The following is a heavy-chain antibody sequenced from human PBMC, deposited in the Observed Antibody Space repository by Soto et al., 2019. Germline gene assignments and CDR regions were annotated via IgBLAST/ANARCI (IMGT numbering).Heavy chain of an antibody. CDR3: ARGGRFLEWLSLRGGGYYYMDV. Sequence: GGSLRLSCAASGFTFSSYWMHWVRQAPGKGLVWVSRINSDGSSTSYADSVKGRFTISRDNAKNTLYLQMNSLRAEDTAVYYCARGGRFLEWLSLRGGGYYYMDVWGKGTTVTVSS. CDR2: INSDGSST. V-gene: IGHV3-74*01. CDR1: GFTFSSYW. D-gene: IGHD3-3*01. J-gene: IGHJ6*03.